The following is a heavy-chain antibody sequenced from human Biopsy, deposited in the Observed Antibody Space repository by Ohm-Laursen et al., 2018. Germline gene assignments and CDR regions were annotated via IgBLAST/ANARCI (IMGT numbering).Heavy chain of an antibody. V-gene: IGHV4-59*07. CDR2: ISSRGST. J-gene: IGHJ3*01. CDR1: GGSISSDY. CDR3: ARLYRLDDYWNDGPPDAFDV. D-gene: IGHD3-3*01. Sequence: SDTLSLTCSVSGGSISSDYWSWIRQPPRKGLEWIGYISSRGSTNYNPSLRGRVTITVDTSKNQFSLKLTSVTAADTAVFFCARLYRLDDYWNDGPPDAFDVWGQGTMVTVSS.